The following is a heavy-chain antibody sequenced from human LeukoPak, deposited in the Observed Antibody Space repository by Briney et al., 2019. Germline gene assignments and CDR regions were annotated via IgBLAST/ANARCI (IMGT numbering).Heavy chain of an antibody. CDR3: AKVAITMIVVVIVGPFDY. V-gene: IGHV3-23*01. CDR2: ISGSGGST. D-gene: IGHD3-22*01. CDR1: GFTFSSYA. J-gene: IGHJ4*02. Sequence: PGGSLRLSCAASGFTFSSYAMSWVRQAPGKGLEWVSAISGSGGSTYYADSVKGRFTISRDNSKNTLYLQMNSLRAEDTAVYYCAKVAITMIVVVIVGPFDYWGQGTLVTVSS.